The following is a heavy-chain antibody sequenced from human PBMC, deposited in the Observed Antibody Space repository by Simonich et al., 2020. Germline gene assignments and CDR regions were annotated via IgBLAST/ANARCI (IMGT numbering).Heavy chain of an antibody. CDR3: ASSKRGYNWNDFDY. D-gene: IGHD1-1*01. CDR1: GYTFTGYS. Sequence: QVQLVQSGAEVKKPGASVKVSCKASGYTFTGYSMHWVRQAPGQGLEWMGWINPNRGGTNYAQKFQGRVTMTRDTSIRTAYMELSRLRSDDTAVYYCASSKRGYNWNDFDYWGQGTLVTVSS. J-gene: IGHJ4*02. CDR2: INPNRGGT. V-gene: IGHV1-2*02.